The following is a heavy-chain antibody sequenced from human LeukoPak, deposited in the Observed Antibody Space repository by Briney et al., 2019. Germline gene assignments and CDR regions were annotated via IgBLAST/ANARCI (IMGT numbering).Heavy chain of an antibody. Sequence: ASVKVSCKASGYTFTNYYMHWVRQAPGQGLEWMGWISAYNGNTNYAQKLQGRVTMTTDTSTSTAYMELRSLRSDDTAVYYCARDPEAHDYWGQGTLVTVSS. CDR2: ISAYNGNT. CDR3: ARDPEAHDY. V-gene: IGHV1-18*04. J-gene: IGHJ4*02. CDR1: GYTFTNYY.